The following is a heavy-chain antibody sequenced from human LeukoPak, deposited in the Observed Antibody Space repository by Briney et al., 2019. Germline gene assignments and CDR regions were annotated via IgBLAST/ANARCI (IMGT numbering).Heavy chain of an antibody. J-gene: IGHJ4*02. Sequence: PGGSLRLSCAASGFTFSNYWMSWVRQAPGKGLEWVSVIYTGGGTYYADSVKGRFTISRDNSKSTLYLQMTSLRAEDTAIYYCARVNSASYYEFDYWGQGTLVTVSS. CDR2: IYTGGGT. CDR3: ARVNSASYYEFDY. CDR1: GFTFSNYW. D-gene: IGHD1-26*01. V-gene: IGHV3-53*01.